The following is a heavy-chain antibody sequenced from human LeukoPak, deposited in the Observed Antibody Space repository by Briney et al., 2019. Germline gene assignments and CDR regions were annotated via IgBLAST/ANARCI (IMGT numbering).Heavy chain of an antibody. CDR2: IYTGGST. CDR3: ARTGSGGRIVVVPAAPGDA. CDR1: EFTVSSNY. V-gene: IGHV3-53*01. Sequence: GGSLRLSCAASEFTVSSNYMNWVRQAPGKGLEWVSVIYTGGSTYYTDSVKGRFTISRDNAKNSLYLQMNSLRAEDTAVYYCARTGSGGRIVVVPAAPGDAWGKGTTVTVSS. D-gene: IGHD2-2*01. J-gene: IGHJ6*04.